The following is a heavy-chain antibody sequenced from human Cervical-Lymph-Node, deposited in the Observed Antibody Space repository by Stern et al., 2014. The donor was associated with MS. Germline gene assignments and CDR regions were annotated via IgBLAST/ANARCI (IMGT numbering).Heavy chain of an antibody. CDR1: GYKFTNYY. CDR2: INPSGDST. V-gene: IGHV1-46*01. CDR3: ASGRLGY. Sequence: VQLEESGAEVKKPGASVKISCKAPGYKFTNYYIHWMRQPPGQGPEWMGMINPSGDSTTYAQKFQGRVTMTRDTSTSTVYMELSRLRSEDAAVYYCASGRLGYWGQGTQVTVSS. J-gene: IGHJ4*02.